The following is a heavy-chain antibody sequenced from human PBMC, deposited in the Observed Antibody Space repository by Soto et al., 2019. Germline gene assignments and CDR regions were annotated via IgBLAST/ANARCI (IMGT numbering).Heavy chain of an antibody. J-gene: IGHJ4*02. D-gene: IGHD3-10*02. CDR3: APLFGAFDY. V-gene: IGHV3-30*03. CDR2: ISYDGSNK. Sequence: QVQLVESGGGVVQPGRSLRLSCAASGFTFSSYGMHWVRQAPGKGLEWVAVISYDGSNKYYADSVKGRCTIARDNSKNTLYLQMNRLRAEDTAVYYWAPLFGAFDYWGQGTLVTFSS. CDR1: GFTFSSYG.